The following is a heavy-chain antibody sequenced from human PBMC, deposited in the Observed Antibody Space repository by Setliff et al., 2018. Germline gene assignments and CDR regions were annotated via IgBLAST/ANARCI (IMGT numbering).Heavy chain of an antibody. D-gene: IGHD2-2*01. CDR3: ARKSRNIVVVPAAVIYYYYYYMDV. CDR1: GYSISSGYY. Sequence: SETLSLTCAVSGYSISSGYYWGWIRQPPGKGLEWIGNIYHSGSTYYNPSLKSRVTISVDTSKNQFSLKLSSVTAADTAVYYCARKSRNIVVVPAAVIYYYYYYMDVWGKGTTVTSP. V-gene: IGHV4-38-2*01. J-gene: IGHJ6*03. CDR2: IYHSGST.